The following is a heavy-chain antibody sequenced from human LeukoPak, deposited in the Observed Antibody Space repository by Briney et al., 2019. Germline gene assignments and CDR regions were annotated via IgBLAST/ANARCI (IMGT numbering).Heavy chain of an antibody. Sequence: GGSLRLSCAASGFTFSSYSMNWVRRAPGKGLEWVSSISSSSSYIYYADSVKGRFTISRDNAKNSLYLQMNSLRAEDTAVYYCARGGNYGLYYFDYWGQGTLVTVSS. J-gene: IGHJ4*02. CDR2: ISSSSSYI. CDR3: ARGGNYGLYYFDY. CDR1: GFTFSSYS. V-gene: IGHV3-21*01. D-gene: IGHD4-23*01.